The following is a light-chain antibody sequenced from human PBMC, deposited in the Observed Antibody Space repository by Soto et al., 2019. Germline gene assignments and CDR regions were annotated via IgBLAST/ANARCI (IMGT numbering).Light chain of an antibody. CDR1: SSDVGGYNY. CDR2: DVS. J-gene: IGLJ1*01. V-gene: IGLV2-14*01. Sequence: QSALTQPASVSGSPGQSITISCTGTSSDVGGYNYVSWYQQHPGKAPKLMIYDVSNRPSGVSNRFSGSKSGNTASLTIAGLQAEDGADYSCSSYTSSTTLNYVFGHGTKFTVL. CDR3: SSYTSSTTLNYV.